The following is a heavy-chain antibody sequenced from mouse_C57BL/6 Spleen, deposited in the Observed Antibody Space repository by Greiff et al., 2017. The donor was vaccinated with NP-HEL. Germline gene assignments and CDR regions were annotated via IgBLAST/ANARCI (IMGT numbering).Heavy chain of an antibody. CDR2: IYPSDSET. V-gene: IGHV1-61*01. Sequence: QVQLKQPGAELVRPGSSVKLSCKASGYTFTSYWMDWVKQRPGQGLEWIGNIYPSDSETHYNQKFKDKATLTVDKSSSTAYMQLSSLTSEDSAVYYCARSNYRGGNYFDYWGQGTTLTVSS. CDR3: ARSNYRGGNYFDY. CDR1: GYTFTSYW. J-gene: IGHJ2*01. D-gene: IGHD2-14*01.